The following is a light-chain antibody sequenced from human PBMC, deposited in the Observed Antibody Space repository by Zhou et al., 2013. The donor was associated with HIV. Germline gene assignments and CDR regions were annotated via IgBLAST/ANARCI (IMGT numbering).Light chain of an antibody. CDR3: QEYEDFQWG. Sequence: DIVMTQSPLFLPVTPGEPASILHWYLQKPGQSPQLLIYLGSDRASGVPDRFSGSGSGKEFTLTISSLQADDFATYYCQEYEDFQWGFGQGTKVEVK. CDR2: LGS. V-gene: IGKV2-28*01. J-gene: IGKJ1*01.